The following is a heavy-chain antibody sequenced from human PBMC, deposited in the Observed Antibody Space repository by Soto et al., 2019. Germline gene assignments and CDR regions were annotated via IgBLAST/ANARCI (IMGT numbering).Heavy chain of an antibody. CDR3: ARAGTITSPHAFDI. CDR1: GYTFTRYG. Sequence: QVQLVQSGAEVKKPGASVKVSCKTSGYTFTRYGFSWVRQAPGQGLEWMGWISAYNGDTNFAKKLQGRVTMTTDTSTDTAYMELRSLRADDTAVYYCARAGTITSPHAFDIWGQGTMVTVSS. J-gene: IGHJ3*02. CDR2: ISAYNGDT. V-gene: IGHV1-18*01. D-gene: IGHD1-1*01.